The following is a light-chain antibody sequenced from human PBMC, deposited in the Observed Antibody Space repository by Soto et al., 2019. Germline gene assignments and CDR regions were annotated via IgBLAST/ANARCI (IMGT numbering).Light chain of an antibody. Sequence: ENVLTQSPGTLSLSPGERATLSCRARQRVSSSYLTWYQQKPGQAPRLRIYGASSRATDIPDRFSGSGSGTDFTLTISRLEPEDFAVYYCQQYDSSPVTFGQGTKLEIK. V-gene: IGKV3-20*01. CDR3: QQYDSSPVT. CDR2: GAS. J-gene: IGKJ2*01. CDR1: QRVSSSY.